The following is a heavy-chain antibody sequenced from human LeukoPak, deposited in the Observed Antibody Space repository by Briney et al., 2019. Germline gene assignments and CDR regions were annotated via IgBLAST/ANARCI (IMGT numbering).Heavy chain of an antibody. Sequence: GGSLRLSCAASGFTFSSYWMSWVRQAPGKGLEWVANIKQDGSEKYYVDSVKGRFTISRDNAKNSLYLQMNSLRAEDTAVYYCARAYYDILTGYYNPHGYFDYWGQGTLVTVSS. D-gene: IGHD3-9*01. V-gene: IGHV3-7*04. CDR1: GFTFSSYW. J-gene: IGHJ4*02. CDR3: ARAYYDILTGYYNPHGYFDY. CDR2: IKQDGSEK.